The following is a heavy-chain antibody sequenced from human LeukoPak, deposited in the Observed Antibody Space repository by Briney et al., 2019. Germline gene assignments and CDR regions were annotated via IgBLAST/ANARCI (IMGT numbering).Heavy chain of an antibody. CDR1: GFTFSSYS. V-gene: IGHV3-21*01. D-gene: IGHD6-19*01. CDR3: ARDIAVAGSDFDY. CDR2: ISSSSSYM. J-gene: IGHJ4*02. Sequence: GGSLRLSCAASGFTFSSYSMNWVRQAPGKGLEWVSSISSSSSYMYYADSVKGRFTISRDNAKNSLYLQMNSLRAEDTAVYYCARDIAVAGSDFDYWGQGTLVTVSS.